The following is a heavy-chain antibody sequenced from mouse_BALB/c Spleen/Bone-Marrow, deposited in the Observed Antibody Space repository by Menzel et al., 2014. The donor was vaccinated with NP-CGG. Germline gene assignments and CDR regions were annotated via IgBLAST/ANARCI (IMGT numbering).Heavy chain of an antibody. CDR3: ARGGNYAWFAY. V-gene: IGHV5-17*02. D-gene: IGHD2-1*01. J-gene: IGHJ3*01. CDR1: GFTFSSFG. Sequence: EVNLVESGGGLVQPGGSRKLSCAASGFTFSSFGMHWVRQAPEKGLEWVAYISSGSSTIYYADTVKGRFTISRDNPKNTLFLQMTGLRSEDTAMYYCARGGNYAWFAYWGQGTLVTVSA. CDR2: ISSGSSTI.